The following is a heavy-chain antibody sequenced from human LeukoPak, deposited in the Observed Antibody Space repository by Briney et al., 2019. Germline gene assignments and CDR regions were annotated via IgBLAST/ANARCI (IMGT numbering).Heavy chain of an antibody. CDR3: AKDEPRYSSGWYRVDY. CDR1: GFTFSSYG. CDR2: IRYDGSNK. Sequence: GGSLRLSCAASGFTFSSYGMHWVRQAPGKGLEWVAFIRYDGSNKYYADSVKGRFTISRDNSKNTLYLQMNSLRAEDTAVYYCAKDEPRYSSGWYRVDYWGQGTLVTVSS. V-gene: IGHV3-30*02. J-gene: IGHJ4*02. D-gene: IGHD6-19*01.